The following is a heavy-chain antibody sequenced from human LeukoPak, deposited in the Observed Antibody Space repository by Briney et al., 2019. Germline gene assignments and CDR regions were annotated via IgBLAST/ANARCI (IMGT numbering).Heavy chain of an antibody. CDR3: AKGSSSWYASYDY. CDR2: ISGSGGST. D-gene: IGHD6-13*01. V-gene: IGHV3-23*01. J-gene: IGHJ4*02. Sequence: EGSLRLSCAASGFTFSSYAMSWVRQAPGKGLEWVSAISGSGGSTYYADSVKGRFTISRDNSKNTLYLQMNSLRAEDTAVYNCAKGSSSWYASYDYWGQGTLVTVSS. CDR1: GFTFSSYA.